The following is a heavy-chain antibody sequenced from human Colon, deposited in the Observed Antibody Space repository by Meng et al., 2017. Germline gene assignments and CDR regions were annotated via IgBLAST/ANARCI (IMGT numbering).Heavy chain of an antibody. J-gene: IGHJ4*02. V-gene: IGHV3-23*01. CDR1: GFIFTNYD. Sequence: GESLKTFRAASGFIFTNYDMSWGRQAPGKGPEWVSTVTIDGATHYADSVKGRFSISRDNSKNTLFLQMNSLRVEDTAIYYCAKELANARPFDYWGQGTLVTVSS. CDR2: VTIDGAT. D-gene: IGHD2-2*01. CDR3: AKELANARPFDY.